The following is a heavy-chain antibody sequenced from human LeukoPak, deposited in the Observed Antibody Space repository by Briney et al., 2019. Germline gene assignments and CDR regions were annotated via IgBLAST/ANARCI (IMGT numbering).Heavy chain of an antibody. CDR1: GFTFSSYA. CDR3: AKEHTRGILYSSGGSCYPPDY. D-gene: IGHD2-15*01. Sequence: GGSLRLSCAASGFTFSSYAMSWVRQAPGKGLEWVSAISGSGGSTYYADSVKGRFTISRDNSKNTLYLQMNSLRAEDTAVYYCAKEHTRGILYSSGGSCYPPDYWGQGTLVTVSS. J-gene: IGHJ4*02. V-gene: IGHV3-23*01. CDR2: ISGSGGST.